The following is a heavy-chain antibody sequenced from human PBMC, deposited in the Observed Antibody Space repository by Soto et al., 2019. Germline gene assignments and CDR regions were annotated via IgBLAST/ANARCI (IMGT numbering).Heavy chain of an antibody. Sequence: SQTLSLTCTVSGGSISSYYWSWIRHPAGKGLEWIGRIYTSGSTYNPSLNSRVTMSVDTSKNQFSLKLSSVTSADTAVYYCANSPGSGYYRYDHCAHRTLLTVSS. CDR2: IYTSGST. D-gene: IGHD3-22*01. CDR1: GGSISSYY. CDR3: ANSPGSGYYRYDH. J-gene: IGHJ1*01. V-gene: IGHV4-4*07.